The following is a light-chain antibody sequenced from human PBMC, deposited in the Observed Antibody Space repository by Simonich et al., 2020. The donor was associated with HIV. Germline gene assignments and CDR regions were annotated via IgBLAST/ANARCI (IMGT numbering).Light chain of an antibody. CDR3: QSTDSSGTLWV. V-gene: IGLV3-25*03. CDR2: KDN. CDR1: ALPKQY. Sequence: SYELTQPPSVSVSPGQTARITCSGDALPKQYAYWYQQKPGQAPVLVMYKDNERPSGIPERFSGSSSGTTVTLTISGVQAEDEADYYCQSTDSSGTLWVFGGGTKLTVL. J-gene: IGLJ3*02.